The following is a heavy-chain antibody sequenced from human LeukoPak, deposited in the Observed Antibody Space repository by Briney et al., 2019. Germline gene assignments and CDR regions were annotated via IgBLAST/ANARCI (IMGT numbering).Heavy chain of an antibody. CDR2: IDPSDSYT. CDR1: GYSFTSYW. V-gene: IGHV5-10-1*01. D-gene: IGHD2-2*01. J-gene: IGHJ4*02. CDR3: ERLGDDCSSTSCPDY. Sequence: GESPKILCKGSGYSFTSYWNSWGRQMPGEGLEGMVKIDPSDSYTNYSPSFQGHVTIPADKSISTAYLQWSSLKASDTAMYYCERLGDDCSSTSCPDYWGQGTLVTVSS.